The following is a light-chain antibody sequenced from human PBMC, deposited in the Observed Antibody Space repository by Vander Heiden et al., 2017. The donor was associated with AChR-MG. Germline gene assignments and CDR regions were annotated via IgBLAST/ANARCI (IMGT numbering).Light chain of an antibody. CDR2: DAS. Sequence: DIQMTQSPSTMSASVGDRVTITCRASQSISSWLAWYQQKPGKAPKLLIYDASSLESGVPSRFSGSGSGTEFTLTISSLQPDDFATYYCQQYNSYPLTFGQGTKVEIK. CDR1: QSISSW. CDR3: QQYNSYPLT. V-gene: IGKV1-5*01. J-gene: IGKJ1*01.